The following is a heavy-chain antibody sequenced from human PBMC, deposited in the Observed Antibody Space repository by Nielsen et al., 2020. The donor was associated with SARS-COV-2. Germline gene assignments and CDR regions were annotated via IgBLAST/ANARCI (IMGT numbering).Heavy chain of an antibody. D-gene: IGHD2-2*01. Sequence: SETLSLTCAASGGSIRNTYWGWIRQPPANRLEWIAYSDHSWRINYNPSLKSPATITADTSKDQISLKLRSVTAADTAVYYCARLPAGTVSFDIWGQGTMVTVS. J-gene: IGHJ3*02. CDR2: SDHSWRI. CDR1: GGSIRNTY. V-gene: IGHV4-59*08. CDR3: ARLPAGTVSFDI.